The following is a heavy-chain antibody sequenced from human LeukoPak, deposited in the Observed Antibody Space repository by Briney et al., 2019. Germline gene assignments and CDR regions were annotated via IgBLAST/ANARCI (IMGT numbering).Heavy chain of an antibody. CDR1: GFTFSSYW. Sequence: PGGSLRLSCAASGFTFSSYWMHWVRQAPGKGLVWVSRINSDGSSTSYADSVKGRFTISRDNAKNTLYLQMNSLRAEDTAVYYCAKVKMGSSGWYVDYWGQGTLVTVSS. CDR3: AKVKMGSSGWYVDY. D-gene: IGHD6-19*01. J-gene: IGHJ4*02. CDR2: INSDGSST. V-gene: IGHV3-74*01.